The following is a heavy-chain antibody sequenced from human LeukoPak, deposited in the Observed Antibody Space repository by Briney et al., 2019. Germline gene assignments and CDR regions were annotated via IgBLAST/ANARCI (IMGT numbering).Heavy chain of an antibody. CDR3: VKGNNYDSSGYQFDY. J-gene: IGHJ4*02. CDR2: ISGNGGST. D-gene: IGHD3-22*01. CDR1: GFTFRSYV. V-gene: IGHV3-64D*06. Sequence: GGSLRLSCSVSGFTFRSYVMYWVRQAPGKGLEYVSVISGNGGSTNYADSVKGRFTISRDNSKNTLYLQMSSLRAEDTAVYYCVKGNNYDSSGYQFDYWGQGTLVTVSS.